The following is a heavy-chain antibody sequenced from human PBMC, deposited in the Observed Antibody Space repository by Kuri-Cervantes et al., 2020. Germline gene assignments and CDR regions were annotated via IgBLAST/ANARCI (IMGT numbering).Heavy chain of an antibody. D-gene: IGHD3-22*01. V-gene: IGHV4-34*01. CDR1: GGSFSGYY. J-gene: IGHJ6*02. CDR2: INHSGST. CDR3: AREKWSSYYYDSSDYYYYGMDV. Sequence: ESLKISCAVYGGSFSGYYWSWIRQPPGKGLEWIGEINHSGSTNYNPSLKSRATISVDTSKNQFSLKLSSVTAADTAVYYCAREKWSSYYYDSSDYYYYGMDVWGQGTTVTVSS.